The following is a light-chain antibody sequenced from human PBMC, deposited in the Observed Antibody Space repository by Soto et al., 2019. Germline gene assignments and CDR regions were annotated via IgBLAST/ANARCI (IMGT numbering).Light chain of an antibody. CDR3: AAWDDSLNEYV. CDR1: SSNIGRNS. CDR2: VNN. J-gene: IGLJ1*01. Sequence: QSVLTQAPSVSGTPGQRVTITCSGSSSNIGRNSVNWYQHLPGTAPKLLTHVNNHRPSGVPDRFSGSKSGTSASLAISGLQPEDEADYCCAAWDDSLNEYVFGDGTKLTVL. V-gene: IGLV1-44*01.